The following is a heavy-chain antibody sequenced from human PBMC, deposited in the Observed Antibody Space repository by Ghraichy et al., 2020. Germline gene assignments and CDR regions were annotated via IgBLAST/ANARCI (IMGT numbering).Heavy chain of an antibody. Sequence: SVKVSCKASGGTFSSYAISWVRQAPGQGLEWMGGIIPIFGTANYAQKFQGRVTITADKSTSTAYMELSSLRSEDTAVYYCARGFTMIVVDYYYGMDVWGQGTTVTVSS. J-gene: IGHJ6*02. CDR3: ARGFTMIVVDYYYGMDV. D-gene: IGHD3-22*01. CDR2: IIPIFGTA. V-gene: IGHV1-69*06. CDR1: GGTFSSYA.